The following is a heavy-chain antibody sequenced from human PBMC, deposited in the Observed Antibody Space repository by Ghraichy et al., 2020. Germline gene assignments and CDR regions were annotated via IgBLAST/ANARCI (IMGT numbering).Heavy chain of an antibody. CDR3: ARGLTKTVVRGFLVGVAYSSFYLDV. J-gene: IGHJ6*03. CDR2: VDHSGRS. D-gene: IGHD3-10*01. CDR1: GESFSGYS. V-gene: IGHV4-34*01. Sequence: SCAVYGESFSGYSWTWIRQRPGMGLEWIGEVDHSGRSSHNPSLKSRVTISIDTSKNQFSLKVNSMTAADTALYYCARGLTKTVVRGFLVGVAYSSFYLDVWGKGTTVTVSS.